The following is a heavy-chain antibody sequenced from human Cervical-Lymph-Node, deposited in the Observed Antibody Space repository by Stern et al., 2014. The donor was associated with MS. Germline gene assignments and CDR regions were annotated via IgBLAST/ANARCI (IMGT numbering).Heavy chain of an antibody. Sequence: VQLVESGAEEKKPGASVKVSCKASGYTFTYYYIHWVRQAPGQGLEWMGRFNPSGGSPNYAQKFQGRVTMTMDTSMNTVYMELSSLRSDDTAVYYCARLEKQQENYWGQGSLVTVSS. J-gene: IGHJ4*02. V-gene: IGHV1-46*01. CDR1: GYTFTYYY. CDR2: FNPSGGSP. D-gene: IGHD1/OR15-1a*01. CDR3: ARLEKQQENY.